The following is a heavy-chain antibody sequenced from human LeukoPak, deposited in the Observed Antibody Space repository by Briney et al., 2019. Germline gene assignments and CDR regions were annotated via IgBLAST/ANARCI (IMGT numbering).Heavy chain of an antibody. J-gene: IGHJ4*02. V-gene: IGHV4-34*01. D-gene: IGHD1-1*01. CDR1: GGSFSGYF. CDR3: ARVPYKKGIDY. Sequence: PSETLSLTCAVYGGSFSGYFWSWIRQPPGKGLEWIGEINHSGSTNYNPSLKSRVTISIDTSKNQFSLKLSSVTAADTAVYYCARVPYKKGIDYWGQGTLVTVSS. CDR2: INHSGST.